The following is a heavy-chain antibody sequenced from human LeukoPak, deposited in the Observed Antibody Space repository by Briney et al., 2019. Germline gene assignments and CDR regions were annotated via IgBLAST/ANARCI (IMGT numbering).Heavy chain of an antibody. Sequence: SETLSLTCTVSGGSISSYYWSWLRQPPGKGLEWIGYIYYSGSTNYNPSLKSRVTISVDTSKNQFSLKLSSVTAADTAVYYCARGQWYYDSSGYFDHDAFDIWGQGTMVTVSS. V-gene: IGHV4-59*01. CDR1: GGSISSYY. J-gene: IGHJ3*02. CDR3: ARGQWYYDSSGYFDHDAFDI. D-gene: IGHD3-22*01. CDR2: IYYSGST.